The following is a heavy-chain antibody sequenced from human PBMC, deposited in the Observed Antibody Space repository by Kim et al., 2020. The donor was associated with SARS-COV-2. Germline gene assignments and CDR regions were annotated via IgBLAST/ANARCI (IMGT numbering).Heavy chain of an antibody. V-gene: IGHV4-39*01. Sequence: TDDTQSHQGRVPISVDTSTNQFSLKLSSVPAADTAVYYCARSGPPFYFDYWGQGTLVTVSS. J-gene: IGHJ4*02. CDR3: ARSGPPFYFDY. CDR2: T. D-gene: IGHD3-10*01.